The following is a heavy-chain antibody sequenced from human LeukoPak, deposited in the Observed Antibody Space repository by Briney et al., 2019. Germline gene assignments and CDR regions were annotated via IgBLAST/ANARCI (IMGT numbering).Heavy chain of an antibody. CDR3: ASLYGDYVDSDY. D-gene: IGHD4-17*01. CDR1: GYTFTGYY. Sequence: ASVKVSCKASGYTFTGYYMHWVRQAPGQGLEWMGWINPNGGGTNYAQKFQGRVTMTRDTSISTAYMELSRLRSDDTAVYYCASLYGDYVDSDYWGQGTLVTVSS. V-gene: IGHV1-2*02. J-gene: IGHJ4*02. CDR2: INPNGGGT.